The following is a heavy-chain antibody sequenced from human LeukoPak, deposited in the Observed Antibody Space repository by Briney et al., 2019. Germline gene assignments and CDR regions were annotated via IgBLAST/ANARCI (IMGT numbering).Heavy chain of an antibody. J-gene: IGHJ4*02. CDR3: VSFYETY. Sequence: GGSLRLSCAASGFTFSSNGMHWVRQAPGKGLVWVSHINSDGSWTSYADSVKGRFTISKDNAKNTVYLQMNNLRAEDTAVYYCVSFYETYWGRGTLVTVSS. CDR2: INSDGSWT. V-gene: IGHV3-74*01. D-gene: IGHD2-2*01. CDR1: GFTFSSNG.